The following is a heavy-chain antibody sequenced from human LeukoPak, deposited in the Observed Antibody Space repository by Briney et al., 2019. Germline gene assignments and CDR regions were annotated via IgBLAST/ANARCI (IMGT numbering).Heavy chain of an antibody. V-gene: IGHV1-2*02. J-gene: IGHJ3*02. D-gene: IGHD2-15*01. CDR3: ARDRSPRWVVAATLPGADAFDI. Sequence: HRASVKVSCKASGYTFTGYYMHWVRQAPGQGLEWMGWINPNSGGTNYAQKFQGRVTMTRDTSISTAYMELSRLRSDDTAVYYCARDRSPRWVVAATLPGADAFDIWGQGTMVTVSS. CDR1: GYTFTGYY. CDR2: INPNSGGT.